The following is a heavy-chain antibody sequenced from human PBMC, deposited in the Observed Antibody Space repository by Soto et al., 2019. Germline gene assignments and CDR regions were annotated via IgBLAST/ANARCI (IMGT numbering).Heavy chain of an antibody. J-gene: IGHJ5*02. Sequence: SGPTLVNPTQTLTLTCTFSGCSLSTSGTSVGWIRQPPGKALEWLALIYWNDDKRYSPSLKSRLTITKDTSKNHVVLTMTNMGPVDTATYYCAHRRPNCSNTIPACGSFDPWGQGALVIVSS. D-gene: IGHD2-21*01. CDR2: IYWNDDK. CDR1: GCSLSTSGTS. V-gene: IGHV2-5*01. CDR3: AHRRPNCSNTIPACGSFDP.